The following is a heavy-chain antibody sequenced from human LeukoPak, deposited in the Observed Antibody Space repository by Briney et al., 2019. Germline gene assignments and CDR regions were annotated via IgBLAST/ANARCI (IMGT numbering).Heavy chain of an antibody. Sequence: GRTLRLSSAPSGVTFRSYSMNWVPRAPGKGREWVSSISSSSSYTYYADSVKGRFTISRDNAKNSLYLQMNSLRAEDTAVYYCAREISDGSYFDYWGQGTLVTVCS. CDR2: ISSSSSYT. D-gene: IGHD1-26*01. J-gene: IGHJ4*02. CDR1: GVTFRSYS. CDR3: AREISDGSYFDY. V-gene: IGHV3-21*01.